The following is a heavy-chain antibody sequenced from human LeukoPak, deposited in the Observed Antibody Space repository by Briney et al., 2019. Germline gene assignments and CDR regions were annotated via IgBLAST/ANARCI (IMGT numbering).Heavy chain of an antibody. CDR2: ISYNGSD. D-gene: IGHD5-12*01. CDR1: GGSFSGYY. Sequence: TLSLTCAVYGGSFSGYYWSWIRQPPRKGLEWIGYISYNGSDYYNPSLKSRLTISIDTSKHQFSLKLRSVTAADTAIYYCARSEGGYDFDYWGQGTLVTVSS. V-gene: IGHV4-30-4*08. CDR3: ARSEGGYDFDY. J-gene: IGHJ4*02.